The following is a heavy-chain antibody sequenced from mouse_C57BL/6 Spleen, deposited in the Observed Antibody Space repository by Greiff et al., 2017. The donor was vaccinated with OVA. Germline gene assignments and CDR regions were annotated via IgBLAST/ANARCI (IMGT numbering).Heavy chain of an antibody. Sequence: EVQVVESGGGLVQPGGSLKLSCAASGFTFSDYYMYWVRQTPEKRLEWVAYISNGGGSTYYPDTVKGRFTISRDNAKNTLYLQMSRLKSEDTAIYYCARPDGYYGFAYWGQGTLVTVSA. V-gene: IGHV5-12*01. CDR2: ISNGGGST. D-gene: IGHD2-3*01. J-gene: IGHJ3*01. CDR3: ARPDGYYGFAY. CDR1: GFTFSDYY.